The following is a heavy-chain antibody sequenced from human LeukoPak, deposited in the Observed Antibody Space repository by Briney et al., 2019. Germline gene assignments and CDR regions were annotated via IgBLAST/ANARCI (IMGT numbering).Heavy chain of an antibody. CDR1: GGSFSGYY. Sequence: SETLSLTXAVYGGSFSGYYWSWIRQTPGKGREWIGEINHSGSTNYNPSLKSRVTISVDTSKNQFSLKLSSVTAADTAVYYCARGYSSGWSLGTFDIWGQGTMVTVSS. CDR3: ARGYSSGWSLGTFDI. V-gene: IGHV4-34*01. D-gene: IGHD6-19*01. CDR2: INHSGST. J-gene: IGHJ3*02.